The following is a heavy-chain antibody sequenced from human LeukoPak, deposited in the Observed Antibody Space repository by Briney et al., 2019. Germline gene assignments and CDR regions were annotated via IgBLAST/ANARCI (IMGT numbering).Heavy chain of an antibody. D-gene: IGHD3-16*01. CDR3: AKDEATSGGGLAS. Sequence: GGSLRLSCAVSGFTVSDTHMSWVRQAPGEGLEWVSAMYTGGTTYYADSVTGRFTVSRDTSRNTLFLHMTSLRAEDTAVYYCAKDEATSGGGLASWGQGTLVIVSS. CDR1: GFTVSDTH. V-gene: IGHV3-53*01. CDR2: MYTGGTT. J-gene: IGHJ5*01.